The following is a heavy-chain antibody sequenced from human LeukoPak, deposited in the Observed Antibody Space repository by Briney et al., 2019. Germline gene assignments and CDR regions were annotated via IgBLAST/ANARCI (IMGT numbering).Heavy chain of an antibody. V-gene: IGHV4-59*01. CDR2: IYYSGST. Sequence: SETLSLTCTVSGGSIRSYYWSWIRQPPGKGLEWIGYIYYSGSTNYNPSLKSRVTISVDTSKNQFSLKLSSVTAADTAVHYWARGRWLSNFDYWGQGTLVTVSS. D-gene: IGHD5-24*01. J-gene: IGHJ4*02. CDR1: GGSIRSYY. CDR3: ARGRWLSNFDY.